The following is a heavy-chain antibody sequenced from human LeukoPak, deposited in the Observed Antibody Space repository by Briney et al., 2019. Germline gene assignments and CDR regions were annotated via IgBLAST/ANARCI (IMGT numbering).Heavy chain of an antibody. Sequence: GGSLKISCKGSGYSFTSYWIGWVRQMPGKGLEWMGIIYPGDSDTRYSPSFQGQVTISADKSISTAYLQWSSLKASDTAMYYCARHWSGTNYYGSGSYRPDYYYYYMDVWGKGTTVTVSS. CDR2: IYPGDSDT. CDR3: ARHWSGTNYYGSGSYRPDYYYYYMDV. J-gene: IGHJ6*03. CDR1: GYSFTSYW. V-gene: IGHV5-51*01. D-gene: IGHD3-10*01.